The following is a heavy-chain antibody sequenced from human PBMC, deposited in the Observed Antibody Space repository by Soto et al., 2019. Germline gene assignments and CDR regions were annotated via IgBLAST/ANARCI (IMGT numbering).Heavy chain of an antibody. CDR2: IYYSGST. CDR3: ARGDSPYDFWSGYYPSHAFDI. CDR1: GGSISSGDYY. J-gene: IGHJ3*02. D-gene: IGHD3-3*01. Sequence: SETLSLTCTVSGGSISSGDYYWSWIRQPPGKGLEWIGYIYYSGSTYYNPSLKSRVTISVDTSKNQFSLKLSSVTAADTAVYYCARGDSPYDFWSGYYPSHAFDIWGQGTMVTVSS. V-gene: IGHV4-30-4*01.